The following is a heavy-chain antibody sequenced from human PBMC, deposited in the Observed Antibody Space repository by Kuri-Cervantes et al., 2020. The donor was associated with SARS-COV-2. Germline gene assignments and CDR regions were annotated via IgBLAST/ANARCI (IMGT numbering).Heavy chain of an antibody. V-gene: IGHV3-11*04. Sequence: GGSLRLSCAASGFIFSDYYMTWIRQAPGKGLEWVSNIGTSGTTKYYADSVKGRFTISRDNAKNSLYLQMSSPRAEDTAVYYCARDLRLGKSLDYWGQGTLVTVSS. CDR3: ARDLRLGKSLDY. D-gene: IGHD7-27*01. CDR1: GFIFSDYY. J-gene: IGHJ4*02. CDR2: IGTSGTTK.